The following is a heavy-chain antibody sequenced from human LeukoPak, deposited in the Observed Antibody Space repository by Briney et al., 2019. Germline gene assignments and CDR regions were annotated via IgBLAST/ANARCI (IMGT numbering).Heavy chain of an antibody. D-gene: IGHD3-10*01. Sequence: GGSLRLSCEASGLTFSSSEMNWVRQAPGKGLEWVSYISSSGSTKNYADSVKGRFTISRDNAKYSLHLQMNSLGAEDTAVYYCASSIWFGELAFDYWGQGTLVTVSS. V-gene: IGHV3-48*03. J-gene: IGHJ4*02. CDR1: GLTFSSSE. CDR2: ISSSGSTK. CDR3: ASSIWFGELAFDY.